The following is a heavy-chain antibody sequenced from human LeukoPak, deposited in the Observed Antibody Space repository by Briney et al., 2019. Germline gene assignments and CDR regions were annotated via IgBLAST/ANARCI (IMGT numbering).Heavy chain of an antibody. J-gene: IGHJ6*03. CDR1: GDSVSSNSAA. D-gene: IGHD6-13*01. V-gene: IGHV6-1*01. CDR2: TYYRSKWYN. Sequence: SQTLSLTCALSGDSVSSNSAAWHWLRQSPSRGLEWLGRTYYRSKWYNDYAVSVKSRITINPDTSKNQFSLQLNSVTPEDTAVYYCARDGIAAAGSYYYYYMDVGGKGTTVTISS. CDR3: ARDGIAAAGSYYYYYMDV.